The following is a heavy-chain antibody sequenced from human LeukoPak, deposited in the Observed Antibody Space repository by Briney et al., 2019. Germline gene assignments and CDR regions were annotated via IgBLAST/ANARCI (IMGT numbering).Heavy chain of an antibody. CDR1: GFTSSNYA. Sequence: GGSLRLSCAASGFTSSNYAMHWVRQAPGKGLEWVAVVFFDGTIQYYADAVEGRFTISRDNSKNTLYLQMNSLRGDDTAIYYCARDPRGPTGYDHSGRDTFDYWGQGTLVTVSS. D-gene: IGHD3-22*01. CDR2: VFFDGTIQ. CDR3: ARDPRGPTGYDHSGRDTFDY. V-gene: IGHV3-30*04. J-gene: IGHJ4*02.